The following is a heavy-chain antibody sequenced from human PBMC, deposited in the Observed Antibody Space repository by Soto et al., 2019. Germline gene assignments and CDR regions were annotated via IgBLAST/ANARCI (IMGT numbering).Heavy chain of an antibody. CDR1: GGSISSSSYY. V-gene: IGHV4-39*01. J-gene: IGHJ5*02. CDR3: ARHVRAGYSSSWTPNGFDP. CDR2: IYYSGST. Sequence: QLQLQESGPGRVKPSETLSLTCTVSGGSISSSSYYWGWIRQPPGKGLEWIGRIYYSGSTYYNPSLKSRFTISVDTSKNQFSLKLSSVTAADTAVYYCARHVRAGYSSSWTPNGFDPWGQGTLVTVSS. D-gene: IGHD6-13*01.